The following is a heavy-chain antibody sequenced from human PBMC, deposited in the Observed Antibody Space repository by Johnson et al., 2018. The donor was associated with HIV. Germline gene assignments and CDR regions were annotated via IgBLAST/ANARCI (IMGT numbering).Heavy chain of an antibody. CDR3: ARGGHCGGDCAGAKQALDI. CDR2: IHSGGST. J-gene: IGHJ3*02. D-gene: IGHD2-21*01. Sequence: VQLVESGGGLIQPGGSLRLSCAVSGLSVSINYITWVRQAPGKGLAWVSVIHSGGSTYYADSVEGRFTISRDNSKNTVLLQMNSLRVEDTAVYYCARGGHCGGDCAGAKQALDIWGQGTRVTVSS. V-gene: IGHV3-53*01. CDR1: GLSVSINY.